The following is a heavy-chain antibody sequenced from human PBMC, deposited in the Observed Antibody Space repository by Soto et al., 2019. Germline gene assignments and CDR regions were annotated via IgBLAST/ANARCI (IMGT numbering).Heavy chain of an antibody. CDR3: ARVVSLVPTASTHYYSQMDV. J-gene: IGHJ6*02. Sequence: QVQLVQSGAEGRKPGSSVTVSCKASGGTFSNYAISWVRQAPGQGLEWMGGIIPIVGTGSYAQKFQGRVTITADEPTTTAYMELSSLRFEDTAVYYCARVVSLVPTASTHYYSQMDVWGPGPTVTVSS. V-gene: IGHV1-69*01. CDR1: GGTFSNYA. D-gene: IGHD2-2*01. CDR2: IIPIVGTG.